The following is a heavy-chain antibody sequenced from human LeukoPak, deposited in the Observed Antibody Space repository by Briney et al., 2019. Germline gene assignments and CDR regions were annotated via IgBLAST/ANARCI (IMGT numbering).Heavy chain of an antibody. CDR2: IYSSGST. J-gene: IGHJ4*02. CDR3: ARVGRWLQYPPFDY. CDR1: GVSISSSTYY. D-gene: IGHD5-24*01. Sequence: SETLSLTCTVSGVSISSSTYYWGWIRQPPGKGLEWIGSIYSSGSTYYNSSLKSRVTISVDTSKNQFSLKLSSVTAADTAVYYCARVGRWLQYPPFDYWGQGTLVTVSS. V-gene: IGHV4-39*07.